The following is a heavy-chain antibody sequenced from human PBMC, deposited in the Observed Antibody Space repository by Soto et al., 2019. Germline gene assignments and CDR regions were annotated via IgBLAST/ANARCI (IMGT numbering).Heavy chain of an antibody. CDR3: ARDKITGLFDY. CDR2: ISHSGTI. CDR1: GDSITSDNW. J-gene: IGHJ4*02. D-gene: IGHD2-8*02. Sequence: SETLSLTCAVSGDSITSDNWWNWVRQPPGKGLEWIGEISHSGTIIYNPSLKSRVTISVDTSNNQFSLKLNSVTAADTAVYYCARDKITGLFDYWGQGTLVTVSS. V-gene: IGHV4-4*02.